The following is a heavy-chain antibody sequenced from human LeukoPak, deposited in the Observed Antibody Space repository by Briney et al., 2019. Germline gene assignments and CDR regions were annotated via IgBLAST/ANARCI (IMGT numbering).Heavy chain of an antibody. J-gene: IGHJ4*02. V-gene: IGHV3-7*05. CDR3: ARGGGRHVEY. D-gene: IGHD3-16*01. Sequence: PGGSLRLSCAASGFTFSSYWMSWVRQAPGKGLEWVANIKEDGSEKNYVDSVKGRFTISRDNAKNSLYLQMDSLRAEDTAVYYCARGGGRHVEYWGQGNLVTVSS. CDR2: IKEDGSEK. CDR1: GFTFSSYW.